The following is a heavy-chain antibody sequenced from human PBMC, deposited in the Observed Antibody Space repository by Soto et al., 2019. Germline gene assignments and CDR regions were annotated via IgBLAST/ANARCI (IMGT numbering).Heavy chain of an antibody. Sequence: SETLSLTCAVYGGSFSGYYWSWIRQPPGKRLEWIGEINHRGSTNYNPSLKSRVNISVDKSKNHFSLKLSSVSAADTAVYYCARGYIGSWLSRVKKKNWFDPWGQGTLVTVSS. V-gene: IGHV4-34*01. CDR2: INHRGST. J-gene: IGHJ5*02. CDR1: GGSFSGYY. CDR3: ARGYIGSWLSRVKKKNWFDP. D-gene: IGHD6-13*01.